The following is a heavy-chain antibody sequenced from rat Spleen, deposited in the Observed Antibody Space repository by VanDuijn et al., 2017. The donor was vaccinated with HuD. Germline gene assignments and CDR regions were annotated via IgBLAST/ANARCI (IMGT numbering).Heavy chain of an antibody. CDR2: ISPSGGDT. J-gene: IGHJ2*01. V-gene: IGHV5-27*01. Sequence: EVQLVESGGGLVQPGRSLKLSCAVSGFTFRNYDMAWLRQAPTKGLEWVASISPSGGDTFYRDSVKGRFTNSRDNAKSTLYLQLDSLRSEDTATYYCTTDTFYDGTYYPGGFDYWGQGVMVTVSS. CDR3: TTDTFYDGTYYPGGFDY. D-gene: IGHD1-12*02. CDR1: GFTFRNYD.